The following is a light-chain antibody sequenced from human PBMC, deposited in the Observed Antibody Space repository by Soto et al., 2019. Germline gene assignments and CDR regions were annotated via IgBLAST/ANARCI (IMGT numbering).Light chain of an antibody. Sequence: EIVLTQSPGTLSLSPGERATLSCRASQSVSSSYLAWYQQKPGQAPRLLIYGASSRATGIPDRFSGSGSGTDFTLTISRLEPEDFAVYFCQQYVSSPSHTFGGRTKVEIK. CDR1: QSVSSSY. CDR3: QQYVSSPSHT. J-gene: IGKJ4*01. CDR2: GAS. V-gene: IGKV3-20*01.